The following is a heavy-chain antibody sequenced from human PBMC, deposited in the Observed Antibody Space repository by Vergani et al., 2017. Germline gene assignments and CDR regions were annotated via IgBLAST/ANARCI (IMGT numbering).Heavy chain of an antibody. CDR2: IRYDGSSE. J-gene: IGHJ6*02. D-gene: IGHD2/OR15-2a*01. CDR1: GFIFKNHG. CDR3: ANSVIAGNVGVAYFGMDV. V-gene: IGHV3-30*02. Sequence: QVQLVESGGGVVQPGRSLRLSCAASGFIFKNHGIHWVRQAPGKGLEWVSFIRYDGSSEYYGDSVKGRFTISRDKSQNTVNLQMNSLRTEDTAVYFCANSVIAGNVGVAYFGMDVWGRGTTVTVSS.